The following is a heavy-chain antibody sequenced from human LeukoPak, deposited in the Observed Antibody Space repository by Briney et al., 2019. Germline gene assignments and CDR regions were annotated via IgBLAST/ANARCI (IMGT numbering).Heavy chain of an antibody. CDR1: GFTFSDSA. CDR2: IRSKANSYAT. J-gene: IGHJ4*02. CDR3: TVVIAVAGT. Sequence: GGSLRLSCAASGFTFSDSAIHWVRQASGKGLEWVGRIRSKANSYATAYSASVKGRFTISRDDSKNMAYLQMNSLKIEDTAVYYCTVVIAVAGTWGQGTLVTVSS. D-gene: IGHD6-19*01. V-gene: IGHV3-73*01.